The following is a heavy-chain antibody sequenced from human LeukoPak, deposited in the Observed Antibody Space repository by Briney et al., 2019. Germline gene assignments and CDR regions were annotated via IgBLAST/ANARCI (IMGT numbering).Heavy chain of an antibody. Sequence: PGGSLRLSCLASGFTFSTYSMNWVRQAPGRGLEWVSSISSTSSYIYYTDSVKGRFTVSRDNAKNSLNLQMNSLRAEDTAVYYCTRDPDSSGWTDYWGQGTLVTVSS. J-gene: IGHJ4*02. CDR2: ISSTSSYI. D-gene: IGHD6-19*01. CDR1: GFTFSTYS. CDR3: TRDPDSSGWTDY. V-gene: IGHV3-21*01.